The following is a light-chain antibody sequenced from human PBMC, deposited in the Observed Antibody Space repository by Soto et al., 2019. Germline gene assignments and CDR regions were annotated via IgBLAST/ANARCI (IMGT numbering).Light chain of an antibody. Sequence: EIVMTQAPATLSVSPGERATLSCRASQSVSSNLAWYQQKRCQAPRLLIYGASTRATGIPGRFSGSGSETEFTLTIRSLQSEDFAVYYCQQYNNWPTFGGGTKVEIK. CDR1: QSVSSN. CDR2: GAS. CDR3: QQYNNWPT. V-gene: IGKV3-15*01. J-gene: IGKJ4*01.